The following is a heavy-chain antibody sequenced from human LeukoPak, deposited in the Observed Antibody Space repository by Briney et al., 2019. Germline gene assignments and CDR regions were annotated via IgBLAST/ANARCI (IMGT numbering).Heavy chain of an antibody. CDR1: GFTFSSYA. J-gene: IGHJ4*02. CDR3: ARVGYAGGVIDY. Sequence: GGSLRLSCAASGFTFSSYAMSWVRQAPGKGLEWVSSISSSSSYIYYADSVKGRFTISRDNAKNSLYLQMNSLRAEDTAVYYCARVGYAGGVIDYWGQGTLVTVSS. CDR2: ISSSSSYI. V-gene: IGHV3-21*01. D-gene: IGHD3-16*01.